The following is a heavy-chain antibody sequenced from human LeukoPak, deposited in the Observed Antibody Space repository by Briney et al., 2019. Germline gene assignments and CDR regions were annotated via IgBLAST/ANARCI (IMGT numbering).Heavy chain of an antibody. D-gene: IGHD1-7*01. CDR3: ARDGLGITGTGLDY. CDR1: GGSITNYF. CDR2: IYYSGST. J-gene: IGHJ4*02. Sequence: SETLSLTCTVSGGSITNYFWSWIRQPPGKGLEWIGYIYYSGSTTYNPSLKNRVTISVDTSKNHFSLRLSSATAADTAVYYCARDGLGITGTGLDYWGEGVLVTVSS. V-gene: IGHV4-59*01.